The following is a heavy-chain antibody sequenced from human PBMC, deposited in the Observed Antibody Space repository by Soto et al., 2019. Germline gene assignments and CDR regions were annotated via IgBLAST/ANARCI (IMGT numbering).Heavy chain of an antibody. CDR2: IYPGDSDT. J-gene: IGHJ6*02. Sequence: LGESLKISCKGSGYSFTTYWIGWVRQMPGKGLEGMVIIYPGDSDTRYSPSFQGQVTISADKSISTTYLQWSSLKASDTAIYYCARQAAAGKYYYAMDVWGQGTTVTVSS. D-gene: IGHD6-13*01. CDR3: ARQAAAGKYYYAMDV. CDR1: GYSFTTYW. V-gene: IGHV5-51*01.